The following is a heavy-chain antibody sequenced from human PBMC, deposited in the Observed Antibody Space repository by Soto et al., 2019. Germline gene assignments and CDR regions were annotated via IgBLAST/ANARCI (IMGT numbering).Heavy chain of an antibody. Sequence: RSQTLSLTCAISGDSVSSNSAAWNWIRQSPSRGLEWLGRTYYRAKWFNDYAVSVRSRISISPDTSKNQFFLQLNSVTPEDTAVYYCARDRDGSGRTDYEYWGQGTLVTVSS. CDR1: GDSVSSNSAA. J-gene: IGHJ4*02. CDR3: ARDRDGSGRTDYEY. CDR2: TYYRAKWFN. D-gene: IGHD6-19*01. V-gene: IGHV6-1*01.